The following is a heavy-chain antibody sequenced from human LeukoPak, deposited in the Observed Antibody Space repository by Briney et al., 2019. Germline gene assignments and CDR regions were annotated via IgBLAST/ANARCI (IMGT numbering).Heavy chain of an antibody. CDR1: GGSISSNIYF. Sequence: SETLSLTCSVSGGSISSNIYFWGWIRQPPGKGLEWIGSIFYSGRTDYNPPLKSRVTISVDTSKNQFSLQLASVTASDTAVYYCARHLENTPGSGAYGYFDKWGQGALVTVSS. V-gene: IGHV4-39*01. J-gene: IGHJ4*02. CDR3: ARHLENTPGSGAYGYFDK. D-gene: IGHD1-26*01. CDR2: IFYSGRT.